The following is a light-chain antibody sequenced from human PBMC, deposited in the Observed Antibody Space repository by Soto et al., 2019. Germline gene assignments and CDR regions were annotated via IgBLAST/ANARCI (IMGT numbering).Light chain of an antibody. CDR3: QERSHWT. CDR1: QSISSW. CDR2: KAS. J-gene: IGKJ1*01. Sequence: DIQMTQSPSILSASVGDRVTITCRASQSISSWLAWYQQKPGKAPNLLIYKASHLENGVPSRFRGSGSGTDFTLTISALEPEDFAVYYCQERSHWTFGRGTKVDIK. V-gene: IGKV1-5*03.